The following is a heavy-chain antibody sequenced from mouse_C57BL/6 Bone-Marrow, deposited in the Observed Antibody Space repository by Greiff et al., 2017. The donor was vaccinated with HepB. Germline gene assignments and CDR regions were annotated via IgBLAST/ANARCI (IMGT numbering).Heavy chain of an antibody. D-gene: IGHD2-5*01. V-gene: IGHV1-59*01. Sequence: QVQLQQPGAELVRPGTSVKLSCKASGYTFTSYWMHWVKQRPGQGLEWIGVIDPSDSYTNYNEKFKGKATFTVDTSSSTAYLQLSSLTSEDSAVYYGARPRLYSILGMYYWGQGTSVTVSA. CDR1: GYTFTSYW. CDR3: ARPRLYSILGMYY. J-gene: IGHJ4*01. CDR2: IDPSDSYT.